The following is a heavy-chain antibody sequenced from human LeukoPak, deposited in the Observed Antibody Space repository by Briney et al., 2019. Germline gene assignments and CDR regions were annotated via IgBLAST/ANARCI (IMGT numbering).Heavy chain of an antibody. V-gene: IGHV3-23*01. Sequence: GGSLRLSCAASGFTFSSYAMSWVRQAPGKGLEWVSAISGSGGNTYFADSVKGRFTISRDNSKNTLYLQMNSLRAEDTALYYCARGTSSSWYEGAADNWFDPWGQGTLVTVSS. D-gene: IGHD6-13*01. CDR2: ISGSGGNT. CDR1: GFTFSSYA. J-gene: IGHJ5*02. CDR3: ARGTSSSWYEGAADNWFDP.